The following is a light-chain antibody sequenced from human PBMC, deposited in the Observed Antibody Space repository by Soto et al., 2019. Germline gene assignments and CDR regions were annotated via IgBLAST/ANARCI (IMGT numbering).Light chain of an antibody. J-gene: IGKJ2*01. CDR1: QSVSSSY. Sequence: EIVLTQSPGTLSLSPGGRATLSCRASQSVSSSYLAWYQQKPGQAPRLLIYGASSRATGIPDRFSGSGSGTDFTLTISRLEPVDFAVYYCHQCSSSPTYTFGQGTKLEIK. CDR2: GAS. CDR3: HQCSSSPTYT. V-gene: IGKV3-20*01.